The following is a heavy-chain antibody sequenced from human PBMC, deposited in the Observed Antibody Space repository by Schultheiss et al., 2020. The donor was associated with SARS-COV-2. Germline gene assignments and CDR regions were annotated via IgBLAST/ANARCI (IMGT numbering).Heavy chain of an antibody. D-gene: IGHD3-22*01. CDR1: GFTFSSYA. CDR2: ISGSGGST. CDR3: ATGGTYDSSGYYADVTGAFDI. Sequence: GGSLRLSCAASGFTFSSYAMSWVRQAPGKGLEWVSAISGSGGSTYYADSVKGRFTISRDNSKNTLYLQMNSLRAEDTAVYYCATGGTYDSSGYYADVTGAFDIWGQGTMVTVSS. V-gene: IGHV3-23*01. J-gene: IGHJ3*02.